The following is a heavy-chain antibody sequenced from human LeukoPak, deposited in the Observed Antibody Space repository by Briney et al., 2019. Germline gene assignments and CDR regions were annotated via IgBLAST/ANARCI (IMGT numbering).Heavy chain of an antibody. D-gene: IGHD1-26*01. CDR1: GGSIISSAYS. Sequence: SETLSLTCTISGGSIISSAYSWGWIRQPPRKGLEYIGNIYYSGSAYYNPSLKSRVTLSVDTFNNQFSLRLTSVTAADTAVYYCATLAGESWGQGTLVTVSS. J-gene: IGHJ5*02. CDR2: IYYSGSA. V-gene: IGHV4-39*01. CDR3: ATLAGES.